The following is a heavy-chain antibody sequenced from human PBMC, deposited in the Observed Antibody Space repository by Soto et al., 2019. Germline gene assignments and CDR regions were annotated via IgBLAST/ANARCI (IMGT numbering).Heavy chain of an antibody. V-gene: IGHV3-23*01. Sequence: PGGSLRLSCAASGFTFSSYAMSWVRQAPGKGLEWVSAISGSGGSTYYADSVKGRFTISRDNSKNTLYLQMNSLRAEDTAVYYCAKYLTTVVPAAIPYYYYGMDVWGQGTTVTVSS. CDR2: ISGSGGST. D-gene: IGHD2-2*01. CDR1: GFTFSSYA. J-gene: IGHJ6*02. CDR3: AKYLTTVVPAAIPYYYYGMDV.